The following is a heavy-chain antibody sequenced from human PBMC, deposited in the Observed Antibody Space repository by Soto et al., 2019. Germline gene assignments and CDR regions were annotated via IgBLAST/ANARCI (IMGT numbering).Heavy chain of an antibody. CDR2: IYHSGST. V-gene: IGHV4-30-2*01. CDR3: ARVPDR. Sequence: PSETLSITCAVSGGSIRSGGYSWSWIRQPPGKGLEWIGYIYHSGSTYYNPSLKSRVTISVDRSKNQFSLKLSSVTAADTAVYYCARVPDRWGQGTLVTVSS. J-gene: IGHJ5*02. CDR1: GGSIRSGGYS. D-gene: IGHD2-2*01.